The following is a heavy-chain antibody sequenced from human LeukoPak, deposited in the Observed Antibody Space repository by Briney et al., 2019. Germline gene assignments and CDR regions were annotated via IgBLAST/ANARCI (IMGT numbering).Heavy chain of an antibody. Sequence: SETLSLTCTVSGGSISSSSYYWGWIRPPPEKGVEWIGSIYYSGSTYYNPSLKSRVTISVDTSKNQFSLKLSSVTAADTAVYYCARQGGYCSSTSCYSSTDWFDPWGQGTLVTVSS. V-gene: IGHV4-39*01. CDR3: ARQGGYCSSTSCYSSTDWFDP. CDR2: IYYSGST. J-gene: IGHJ5*02. CDR1: GGSISSSSYY. D-gene: IGHD2-2*02.